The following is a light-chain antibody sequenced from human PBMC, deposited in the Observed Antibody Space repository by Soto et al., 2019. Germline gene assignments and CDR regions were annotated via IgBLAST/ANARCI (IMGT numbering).Light chain of an antibody. V-gene: IGKV3-20*01. CDR1: QSVSSSY. CDR2: GAS. J-gene: IGKJ4*01. CDR3: QQYGSSLGVT. Sequence: EIVLTQSPGTLSLSPGERATLSCRASQSVSSSYLAWYQQKPGQAPRLLIYGASSRATGIPDRFSGSGSGTDFTLTISRLVPEHFAVYYCQQYGSSLGVTFGGGTKVEIK.